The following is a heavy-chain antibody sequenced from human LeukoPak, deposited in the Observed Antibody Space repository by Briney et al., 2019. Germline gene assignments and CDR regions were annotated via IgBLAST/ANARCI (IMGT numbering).Heavy chain of an antibody. CDR2: MSRSDGST. CDR3: AKHFYDSSGYSR. CDR1: GFAFSSYA. D-gene: IGHD3-22*01. Sequence: GGSLRLSCAASGFAFSSYAMSWVRQAPGKGLEWVSAMSRSDGSTYYADSVKGRFTVSRDNSKNSLYLQMKSLRADDTAVYYCAKHFYDSSGYSRWGQGVLVTVSS. V-gene: IGHV3-23*01. J-gene: IGHJ4*02.